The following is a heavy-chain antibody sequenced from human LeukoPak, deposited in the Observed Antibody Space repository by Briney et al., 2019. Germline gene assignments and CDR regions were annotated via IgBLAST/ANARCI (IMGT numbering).Heavy chain of an antibody. V-gene: IGHV3-13*01. CDR2: VGTSGHT. D-gene: IGHD4-17*01. Sequence: GGSLRLSCAASGFTLSTYDMHWVRQGPGEGLEWVAAVGTSGHTFYPDSVKGQFTISRENARNSVYLQMNSLRAGDTAVYYCVRSFYGDHPYWGQGTLVIVSS. J-gene: IGHJ4*02. CDR3: VRSFYGDHPY. CDR1: GFTLSTYD.